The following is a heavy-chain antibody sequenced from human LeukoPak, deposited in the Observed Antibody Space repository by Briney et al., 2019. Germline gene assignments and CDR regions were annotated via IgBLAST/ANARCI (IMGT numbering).Heavy chain of an antibody. V-gene: IGHV3-23*01. D-gene: IGHD1-26*01. Sequence: GGSLRLSCAASGFTFSSYSMNWVRQAPGKGLEWVSTINVSGGRTYYADSVKGRFTISRDNSKNTLYLQMNSLRAEDTAVYYCAKGGGELQYYFHYWGQGTLVTVSS. CDR1: GFTFSSYS. J-gene: IGHJ4*02. CDR2: INVSGGRT. CDR3: AKGGGELQYYFHY.